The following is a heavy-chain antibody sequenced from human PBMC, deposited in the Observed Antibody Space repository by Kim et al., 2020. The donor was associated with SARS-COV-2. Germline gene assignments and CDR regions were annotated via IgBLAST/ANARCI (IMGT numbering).Heavy chain of an antibody. D-gene: IGHD1-26*01. CDR3: AKRDSWSSRHFDY. Sequence: GGSLRLSCAASGFTFDDYPMHWVRQAPGKGLEWVSGISSNSDTIAYADSLKGRFTISRDNAKNSLYLQMNSLILEDTALYYCAKRDSWSSRHFDYWGQGTLVTVSS. CDR2: ISSNSDTI. J-gene: IGHJ4*02. CDR1: GFTFDDYP. V-gene: IGHV3-9*01.